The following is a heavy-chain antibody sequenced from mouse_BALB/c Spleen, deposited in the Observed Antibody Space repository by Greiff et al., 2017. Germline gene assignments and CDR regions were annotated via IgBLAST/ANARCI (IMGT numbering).Heavy chain of an antibody. V-gene: IGHV8-12*01. CDR1: GFSLSTSGMG. D-gene: IGHD1-1*01. J-gene: IGHJ3*01. CDR2: IYWDDDK. Sequence: QVTLKVSGPGILQPSQTLSLTCSFSGFSLSTSGMGVSWIRQPSGKGLEWLAHIYWDDDKRYNPSLKSRLTISKDTSRNQVFLKITSVDTADTATYYCARREDYGSSGAWFAYWGQGTLVTVSA. CDR3: ARREDYGSSGAWFAY.